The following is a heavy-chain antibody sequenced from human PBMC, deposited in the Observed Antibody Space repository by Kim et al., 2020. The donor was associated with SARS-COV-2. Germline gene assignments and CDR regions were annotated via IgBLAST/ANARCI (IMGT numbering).Heavy chain of an antibody. D-gene: IGHD4-17*01. V-gene: IGHV3-64D*09. CDR3: VREDGQTYYYYGMDV. CDR1: GFTFSSYA. CDR2: ISSNGGST. Sequence: GGSLRLSCSASGFTFSSYAMHWVRQAPGKGLEYVAAISSNGGSTSYADSVKGRFTISRDNSKNTLYLQMSSLRAEDTAVYYCVREDGQTYYYYGMDVWGQGTTVTVSS. J-gene: IGHJ6*02.